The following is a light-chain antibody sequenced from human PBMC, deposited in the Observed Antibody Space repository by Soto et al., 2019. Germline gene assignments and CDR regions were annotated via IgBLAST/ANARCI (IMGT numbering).Light chain of an antibody. CDR2: DAS. J-gene: IGKJ5*01. V-gene: IGKV3D-20*01. CDR3: QQYGSSR. CDR1: LSVSSSY. Sequence: EIVLTQSPATLSLSPGERATLSCGASLSVSSSYLAWYQQKPGLAPRLLIYDASSRATGIPDRFSGSGSGTDFTLTISRLEPEDFAVYYCQQYGSSRLGQGTRLEIK.